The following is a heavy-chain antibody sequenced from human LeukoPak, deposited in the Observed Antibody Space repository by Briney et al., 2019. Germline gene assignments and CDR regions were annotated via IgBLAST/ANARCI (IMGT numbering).Heavy chain of an antibody. CDR3: ARGNYYDSSGYTTGDWFDP. J-gene: IGHJ5*02. V-gene: IGHV3-30-3*01. CDR2: ISYDGSNK. CDR1: GFTFSTYA. D-gene: IGHD3-22*01. Sequence: GGSLRLSCAVSGFTFSTYAMHWVRQVPVKGLEWVAVISYDGSNKYYADSVKGRFTISRDNSKNTLYLQMNSLRAEDTAVYYCARGNYYDSSGYTTGDWFDPWGQGTLVTVSS.